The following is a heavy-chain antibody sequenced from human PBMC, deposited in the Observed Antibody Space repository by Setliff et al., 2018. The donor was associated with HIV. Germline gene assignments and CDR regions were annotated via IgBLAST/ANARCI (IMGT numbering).Heavy chain of an antibody. V-gene: IGHV3-30*04. CDR1: GFTFNEYA. CDR2: ISYDGGNK. J-gene: IGHJ3*01. D-gene: IGHD2-21*01. CDR3: ARVAGQFVVVSLNV. Sequence: GSLRLSCAASGFTFNEYAMQWVRQAPGKGLEWVAVISYDGGNKNYADSVQGRFTISRDNSKNTLHLEMNNLRPEDTAVYYCARVAGQFVVVSLNVWGQGTMVTVSS.